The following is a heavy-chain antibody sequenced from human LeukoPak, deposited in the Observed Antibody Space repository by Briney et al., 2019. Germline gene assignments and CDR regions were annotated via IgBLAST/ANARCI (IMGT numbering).Heavy chain of an antibody. J-gene: IGHJ4*02. CDR3: ARQQNRYDTKNFDY. D-gene: IGHD3-22*01. CDR2: IKQDGSEK. CDR1: GFIFSSYW. V-gene: IGHV3-7*04. Sequence: GGSLRLSCAASGFIFSSYWMSWVRQAPGKGLEWVANIKQDGSEKYYVGSVKGRFTVSRDNAKNSLYLQMNSLRAEDTAVYYCARQQNRYDTKNFDYWGQGTLVTVSS.